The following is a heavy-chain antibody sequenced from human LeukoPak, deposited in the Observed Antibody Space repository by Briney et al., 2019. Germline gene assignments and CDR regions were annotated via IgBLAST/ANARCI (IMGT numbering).Heavy chain of an antibody. Sequence: GASVTVSCKASGYTFTGYYMHWVRQAPGQGLEWMGWISGHNGNTNYAQKFQGRVTMTTDTSTSTAYMELRSLRSDDTAVYYCARDPTANTIFGLRGYGMDVWGQGTTVSVSS. CDR3: ARDPTANTIFGLRGYGMDV. V-gene: IGHV1-18*04. J-gene: IGHJ6*02. D-gene: IGHD3-3*01. CDR2: ISGHNGNT. CDR1: GYTFTGYY.